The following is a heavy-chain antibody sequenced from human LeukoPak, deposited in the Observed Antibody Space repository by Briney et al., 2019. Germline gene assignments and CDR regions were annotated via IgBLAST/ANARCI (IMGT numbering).Heavy chain of an antibody. J-gene: IGHJ6*03. CDR1: GFMFRNYW. Sequence: PGGSLRLSCAASGFMFRNYWMTWVRQAPGKGLESVANMHRDGSETYYVDSVKGRFTISRDNTKSSLFLHMSSLRAEDAGLYYCAKAGLPSRPYYYYIDVWGKGTSVTVSS. CDR2: MHRDGSET. V-gene: IGHV3-7*01. D-gene: IGHD1-14*01. CDR3: AKAGLPSRPYYYYIDV.